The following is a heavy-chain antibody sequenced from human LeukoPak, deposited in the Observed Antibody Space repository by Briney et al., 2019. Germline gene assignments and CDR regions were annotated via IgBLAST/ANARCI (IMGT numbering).Heavy chain of an antibody. J-gene: IGHJ4*02. CDR2: INHSGST. V-gene: IGHV4-34*01. Sequence: SETLSLTCAVYGGSLSGYYWSWIRQPPGKGLEWIGEINHSGSTNYNPSLKSRVTISVDTSKNQFSLKLSSVTAADTAVYYCARVAARPNYWGQGTLVTVSS. CDR3: ARVAARPNY. D-gene: IGHD6-6*01. CDR1: GGSLSGYY.